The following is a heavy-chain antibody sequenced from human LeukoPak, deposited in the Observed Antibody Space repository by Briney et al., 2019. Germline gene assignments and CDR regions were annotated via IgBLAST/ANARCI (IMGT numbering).Heavy chain of an antibody. J-gene: IGHJ4*02. CDR2: LDGSGGYT. CDR3: VREISRSARGDY. CDR1: GFAFSSFV. D-gene: IGHD1-26*01. V-gene: IGHV3-23*01. Sequence: TGGSLRLSCTVSGFAFSSFVMSWVRQAPGQGLEWVSSLDGSGGYTYHADSVKGRFTISRDNSKNTLYLQMNSLKAEDTAVYYCVREISRSARGDYWGQGTLVTVSS.